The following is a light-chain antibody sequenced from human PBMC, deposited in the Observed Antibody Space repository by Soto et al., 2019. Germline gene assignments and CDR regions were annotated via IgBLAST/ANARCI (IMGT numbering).Light chain of an antibody. CDR1: QSVSSY. Sequence: EIVLTQSPATLSLSPGERATLSCRASQSVSSYLAWYQHKPGQAPRLLIYDASNRATGIPVRFSGSGSGTDFTLTISSLEPEDFAVYYCRQRSNWLPTFGQGTKVEIK. CDR3: RQRSNWLPT. V-gene: IGKV3-11*01. J-gene: IGKJ1*01. CDR2: DAS.